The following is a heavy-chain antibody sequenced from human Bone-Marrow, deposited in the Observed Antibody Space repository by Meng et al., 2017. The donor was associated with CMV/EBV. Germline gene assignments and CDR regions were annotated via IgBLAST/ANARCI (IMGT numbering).Heavy chain of an antibody. D-gene: IGHD2-15*01. CDR3: ARDPLVAATRAELDY. CDR2: INPNSGGT. CDR1: GYTFTAHY. V-gene: IGHV1-2*02. J-gene: IGHJ4*02. Sequence: ASVKVSCKASGYTFTAHYFHWVRQAPGQGLEWMGWINPNSGGTKYAQKFQGRVTMTRDTSISTAYMELSRLRSDDTAVYYCARDPLVAATRAELDYWGQGTLVTVSS.